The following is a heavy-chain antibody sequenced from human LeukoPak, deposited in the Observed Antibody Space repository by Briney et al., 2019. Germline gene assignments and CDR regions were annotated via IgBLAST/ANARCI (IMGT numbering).Heavy chain of an antibody. CDR2: ISSSSSTI. V-gene: IGHV3-48*01. D-gene: IGHD2-15*01. J-gene: IGHJ6*03. CDR1: GFTFSSYS. CDR3: ARDPEDIVVVVAATSMDV. Sequence: GGSLRLSCAASGFTFSSYSMNWVRQAPGKGLEWVSYISSSSSTIYYADSVKGRFTISRDNAKNSLYLQMNSLRAEDTAVYYCARDPEDIVVVVAATSMDVWGKGTTVTVSS.